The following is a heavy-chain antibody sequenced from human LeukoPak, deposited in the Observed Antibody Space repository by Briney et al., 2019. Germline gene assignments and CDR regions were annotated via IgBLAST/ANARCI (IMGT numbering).Heavy chain of an antibody. D-gene: IGHD6-19*01. Sequence: GGSLRLSCAASGFTFSSYWMRWVRQAPGKGLEWVANIKQDGSEKYYVDSVKGRFTISRDNAKNSLYLQMNSLRAEDTAVYYCARGDSSGWYGWFDPWGQGTLVTVSS. CDR1: GFTFSSYW. CDR2: IKQDGSEK. CDR3: ARGDSSGWYGWFDP. J-gene: IGHJ5*02. V-gene: IGHV3-7*03.